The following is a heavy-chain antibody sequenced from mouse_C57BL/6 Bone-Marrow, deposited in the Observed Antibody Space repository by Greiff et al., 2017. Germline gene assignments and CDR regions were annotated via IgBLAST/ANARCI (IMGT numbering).Heavy chain of an antibody. D-gene: IGHD1-1*01. CDR3: ARGRYYGSCFWFAY. V-gene: IGHV5-17*01. Sequence: EVQRVESGGGLVKPGGSLKLSCAASGFTFSDYGMHWVRQAPEKGLEWVAYISSGSSTIYYADTVKGRFTISRDTAKNTMFLQMTSRRSEDTALYYCARGRYYGSCFWFAYWGQGTLVTVSA. CDR1: GFTFSDYG. J-gene: IGHJ3*01. CDR2: ISSGSSTI.